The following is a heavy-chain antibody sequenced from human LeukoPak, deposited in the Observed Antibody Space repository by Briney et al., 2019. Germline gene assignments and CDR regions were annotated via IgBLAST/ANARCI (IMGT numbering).Heavy chain of an antibody. CDR3: ARDKAYKIVVADVDY. CDR1: GFTFSTYG. Sequence: QPGGSLRLSCAASGFTFSTYGMHWVRQAPGKGLEWVAVMSYDGSKKYYRDSVKGRFTISRDNSKNTLYLQMNSLRAEDTAVYYCARDKAYKIVVADVDYWGQGTLVTVSS. CDR2: MSYDGSKK. V-gene: IGHV3-30*03. D-gene: IGHD3-22*01. J-gene: IGHJ4*02.